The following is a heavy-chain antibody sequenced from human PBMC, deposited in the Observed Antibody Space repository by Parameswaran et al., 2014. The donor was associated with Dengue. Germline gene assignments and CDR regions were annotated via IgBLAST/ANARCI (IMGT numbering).Heavy chain of an antibody. V-gene: IGHV1-3*01. D-gene: IGHD2-2*01. CDR3: ARDLRGVVVPAASRNFGVLGY. J-gene: IGHJ4*02. Sequence: WVRQAPGQRLEWMGWINAGNGNTKYSQKFQGRVTITRDTSASTAYMELSSLRSEDTAVYYCARDLRGVVVPAASRNFGVLGYWGQGTLVTVSS. CDR2: INAGNGNT.